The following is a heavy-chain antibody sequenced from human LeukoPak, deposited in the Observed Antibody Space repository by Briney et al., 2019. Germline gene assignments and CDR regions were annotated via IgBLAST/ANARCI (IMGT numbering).Heavy chain of an antibody. J-gene: IGHJ4*02. V-gene: IGHV3-33*01. CDR3: ARDGGTKTQNYYDYCFDY. CDR2: IWFDGSNK. CDR1: GFTFSNYD. Sequence: GRSLRLSCAASGFTFSNYDMHWVRQAPGKGLEWVAVIWFDGSNKFYADSVKGRFTISRDNSKNTLYLQMNSLRAEDTAVYYCARDGGTKTQNYYDYCFDYWGRGALVTVSS. D-gene: IGHD3-22*01.